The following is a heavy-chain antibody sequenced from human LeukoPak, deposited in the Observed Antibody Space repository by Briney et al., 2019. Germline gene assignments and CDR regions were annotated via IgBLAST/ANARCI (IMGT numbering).Heavy chain of an antibody. CDR2: IGGSGTKT. D-gene: IGHD3-16*01. CDR1: GFTFTKYA. J-gene: IGHJ4*02. CDR3: ARDSDYVWGRPFDY. Sequence: GGTLRLSCAASGFTFTKYAMSWVRQAAGKGLEWVSAIGGSGTKTFYAESVKGRFTISRDNSNNILFLQMDSLRAEDTAMYYCARDSDYVWGRPFDYWGQGTLVTVSS. V-gene: IGHV3-23*01.